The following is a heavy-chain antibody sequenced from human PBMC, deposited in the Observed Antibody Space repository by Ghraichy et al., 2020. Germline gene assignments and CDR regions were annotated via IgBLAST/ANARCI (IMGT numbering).Heavy chain of an antibody. J-gene: IGHJ4*02. CDR3: ALVAAIEIYFDY. V-gene: IGHV3-23*01. Sequence: GGSLRLSCAASGFTFSSYAMSWVRQAPGKGLEWVSAISGSGGSTYYADSVKGRFTISRDNSKNTMYLQMNSLRAEDTAVYYCALVAAIEIYFDYWGQGTLVTVSS. CDR2: ISGSGGST. CDR1: GFTFSSYA. D-gene: IGHD2-15*01.